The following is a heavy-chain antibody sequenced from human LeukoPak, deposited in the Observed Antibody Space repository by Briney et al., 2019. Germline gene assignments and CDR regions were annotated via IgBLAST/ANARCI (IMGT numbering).Heavy chain of an antibody. Sequence: PSETLSLTCTVSGGSISSSNYYWSWIRQPPGKGLEWIGYIYYSGSTNYNPSLKSRVTISVDTSKNQFSLKLSSVTAADTAVYYCARQWGVATKSRGGFYFDYWGQGTLVTVSS. CDR2: IYYSGST. CDR1: GGSISSSNYY. V-gene: IGHV4-61*01. J-gene: IGHJ4*02. D-gene: IGHD5-12*01. CDR3: ARQWGVATKSRGGFYFDY.